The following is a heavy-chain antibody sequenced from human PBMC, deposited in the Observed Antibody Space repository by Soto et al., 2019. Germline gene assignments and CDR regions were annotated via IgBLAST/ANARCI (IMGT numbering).Heavy chain of an antibody. J-gene: IGHJ6*02. D-gene: IGHD4-4*01. CDR1: GFTFSSYS. CDR2: ISSSSSTI. Sequence: GGSLRLSCAASGFTFSSYSMNWVRQAPGKGLEWVSYISSSSSTIYYADSVKGRFTISRDNAKNSLYLQMNSLRDEDTAVYYCARDVFTVPKEQTAYYYYGMDVWGQGTTVTVSS. CDR3: ARDVFTVPKEQTAYYYYGMDV. V-gene: IGHV3-48*02.